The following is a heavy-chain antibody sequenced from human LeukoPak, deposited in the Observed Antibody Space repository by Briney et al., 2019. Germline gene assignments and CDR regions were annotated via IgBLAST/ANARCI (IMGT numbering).Heavy chain of an antibody. CDR1: GYTFTSYG. V-gene: IGHV1-18*01. CDR2: INTYNGNT. D-gene: IGHD6-6*01. J-gene: IGHJ4*02. CDR3: ARDRWQLLPLDY. Sequence: ASVKVSCKASGYTFTSYGISWVRQAPGQGLEWMGWINTYNGNTNYAQKLQGRVTMTTDTSTSTAYMELRSLRSDDTAVFYCARDRWQLLPLDYWGQGTLVTVSS.